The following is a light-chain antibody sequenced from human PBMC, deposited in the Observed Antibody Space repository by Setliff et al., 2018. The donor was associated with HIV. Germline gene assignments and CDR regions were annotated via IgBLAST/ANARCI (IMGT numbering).Light chain of an antibody. V-gene: IGLV2-18*02. CDR2: EVS. J-gene: IGLJ2*01. CDR3: SSYSSTSTLI. Sequence: QSALAQPPSVSGSPGQSIIISCTGPSSDVGSYNRVSWYQQPPGTAPKLIIYEVSNRPSGVPDRFSGSKSGNTASLTISGLQAEDEALYYCSSYSSTSTLIFGGGTKVTVL. CDR1: SSDVGSYNR.